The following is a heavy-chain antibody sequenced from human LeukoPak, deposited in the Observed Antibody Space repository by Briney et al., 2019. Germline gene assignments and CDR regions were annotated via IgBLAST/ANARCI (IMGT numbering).Heavy chain of an antibody. CDR3: VRRGYNYGYDY. Sequence: GGSLRLSCSASGFTFSNHPMHWVRQAPGKGLEYVSAINSNGGNTYYAESVKGRFTISRDNSKNTLYLQMTSLRAEDAAVYYCVRRGYNYGYDYWGQGTLVTVSS. CDR2: INSNGGNT. D-gene: IGHD5-18*01. V-gene: IGHV3-64D*09. J-gene: IGHJ4*02. CDR1: GFTFSNHP.